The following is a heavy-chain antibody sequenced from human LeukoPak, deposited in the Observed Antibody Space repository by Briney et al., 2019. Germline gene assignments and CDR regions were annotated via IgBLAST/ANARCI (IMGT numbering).Heavy chain of an antibody. CDR3: VRVPSGTWYLDY. CDR2: INTDGSRT. CDR1: GFTFSSYA. Sequence: GGSLRLSCAASGFTFSSYAMSWVRQAPGKGLEWVSRINTDGSRTSYADSVKGRFAISRDNAKNTLYLQMNSLRAEDTAVYYCVRVPSGTWYLDYWGQGTLVTVSS. V-gene: IGHV3-74*01. J-gene: IGHJ4*02. D-gene: IGHD3-10*01.